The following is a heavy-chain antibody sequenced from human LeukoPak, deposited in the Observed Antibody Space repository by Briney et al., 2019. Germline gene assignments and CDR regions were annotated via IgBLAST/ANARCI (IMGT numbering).Heavy chain of an antibody. J-gene: IGHJ4*02. CDR3: ARDTGVRSDY. D-gene: IGHD3-10*01. CDR1: GGTFSSYA. Sequence: ASVKVSCKASGGTFSSYAISWVRQAPGQGLEWMGGIIPIFGTANYAQKFQGRVTITADESTSTAYMELRSLRSDDTAVYYCARDTGVRSDYWGQGTLVTVSS. V-gene: IGHV1-69*13. CDR2: IIPIFGTA.